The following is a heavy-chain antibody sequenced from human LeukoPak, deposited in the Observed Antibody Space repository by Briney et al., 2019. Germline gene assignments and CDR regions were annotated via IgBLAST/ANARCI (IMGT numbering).Heavy chain of an antibody. CDR2: IYYIGST. CDR1: GGSISSGDYY. J-gene: IGHJ5*02. V-gene: IGHV4-30-4*01. Sequence: SETLSLTCTVSGGSISSGDYYWSWIRQPQGKGLEWIGYIYYIGSTYYNSSLKSRVTISVDTSKNQFSLKLSSVTAADTAVYYCARYDSGSYHYSWFDPWGQGTLVTVSS. CDR3: ARYDSGSYHYSWFDP. D-gene: IGHD3-10*01.